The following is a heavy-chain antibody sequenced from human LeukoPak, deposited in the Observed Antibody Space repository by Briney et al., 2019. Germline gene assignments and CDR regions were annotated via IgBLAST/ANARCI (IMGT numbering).Heavy chain of an antibody. J-gene: IGHJ4*02. CDR1: GGSFSGYY. D-gene: IGHD3-16*01. CDR3: ARGHVWGSYSILTLDY. CDR2: INHSGST. Sequence: PSETLSPPRAVHGGSFSGYYWGWIPQPPGKGLEWIGEINHSGSTNYNPSLKSRVTISVDTSKNQFSLKLSSVTAADTAVYYCARGHVWGSYSILTLDYWGQGTLVTVSS. V-gene: IGHV4-34*01.